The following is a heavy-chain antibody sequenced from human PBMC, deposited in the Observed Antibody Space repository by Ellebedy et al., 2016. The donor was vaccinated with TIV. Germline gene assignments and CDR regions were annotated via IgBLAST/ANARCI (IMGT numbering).Heavy chain of an antibody. Sequence: SETLSLTCAVYGGSFSGYYWSWIRQPPGKGLEWIGEINHNGSTNYNPSLKSRVTISVDTSKNQFSLKLSSVTAADTAVYYCARVITMVRGGVPFNWFDPWGQGTLVTVSS. V-gene: IGHV4-34*01. D-gene: IGHD3-10*01. J-gene: IGHJ5*02. CDR1: GGSFSGYY. CDR2: INHNGST. CDR3: ARVITMVRGGVPFNWFDP.